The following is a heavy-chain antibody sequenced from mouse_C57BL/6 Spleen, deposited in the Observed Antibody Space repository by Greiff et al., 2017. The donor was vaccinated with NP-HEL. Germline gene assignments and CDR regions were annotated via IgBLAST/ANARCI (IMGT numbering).Heavy chain of an antibody. CDR1: GYAFSSSW. CDR3: ANNWDLAWFAY. V-gene: IGHV1-82*01. CDR2: IYPGDGDT. D-gene: IGHD4-1*02. Sequence: QVQLQQSGPELVKPGASVKISCKASGYAFSSSWMNWVKQRPGKGLEWIGRIYPGDGDTNYNGKFKGKATLTADKSSSTAYMQLSSLTSEDSAVYFCANNWDLAWFAYWGQGTLVTVSA. J-gene: IGHJ3*01.